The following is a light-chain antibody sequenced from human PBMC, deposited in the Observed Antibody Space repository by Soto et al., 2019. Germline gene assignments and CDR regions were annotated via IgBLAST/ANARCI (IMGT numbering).Light chain of an antibody. Sequence: QSALTQPRSVSGSPGQSVTISCTGTRGNVGGYNYVSWYQLHPGKAPKLMIFDVDKRPTGVPDRFSGSKSGNTASLTISGLQAEDEAAYYCCSYAGSYTFVLFGGGTQLTVL. J-gene: IGLJ7*01. CDR2: DVD. CDR3: CSYAGSYTFVL. V-gene: IGLV2-11*01. CDR1: RGNVGGYNY.